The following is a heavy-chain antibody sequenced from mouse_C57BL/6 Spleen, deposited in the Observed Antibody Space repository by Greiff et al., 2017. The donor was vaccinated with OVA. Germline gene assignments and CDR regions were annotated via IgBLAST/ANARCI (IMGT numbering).Heavy chain of an antibody. CDR1: GYTFTSYW. D-gene: IGHD2-2*01. J-gene: IGHJ4*01. CDR2: IHPNSGST. CDR3: ARPIYYGYDDYYAMDD. V-gene: IGHV1-64*01. Sequence: QVQLQQPGAELVKPGASVKLSCKASGYTFTSYWMHWVKQRPGQGLEWIGMIHPNSGSTNYNEKFKSKATLTVDKSSSTAYMQLSSLTSEDSAVYYCARPIYYGYDDYYAMDDWGQGTSVTVSS.